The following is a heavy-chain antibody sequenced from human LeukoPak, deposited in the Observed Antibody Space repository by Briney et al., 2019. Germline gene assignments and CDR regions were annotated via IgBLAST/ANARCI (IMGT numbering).Heavy chain of an antibody. J-gene: IGHJ4*02. CDR2: IKQDGSEK. V-gene: IGHV3-7*03. CDR3: ASQYSGSYYSLKS. Sequence: GGSLRLSCAASGFTFRNYWMSWVRQAPGKGLEWVATIKQDGSEKYYADSVKGRFTISRDNAENSLDLQMNSLRAEDTAVYYCASQYSGSYYSLKSWGQGTLVTVSS. CDR1: GFTFRNYW. D-gene: IGHD1-26*01.